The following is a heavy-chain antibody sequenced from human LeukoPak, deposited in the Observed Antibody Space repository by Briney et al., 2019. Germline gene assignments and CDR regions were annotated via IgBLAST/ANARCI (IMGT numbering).Heavy chain of an antibody. J-gene: IGHJ4*02. Sequence: PGGSLRLSRAASRFALRKFWVSCVRAAPGKGRGVGANTKQDGSGKYCVDSVEGRFTVSRDNAKNSLYLQMNSLRAEDTAVYYCARENYIWNPDQGYKVFDYWGQGILVTVSS. CDR3: ARENYIWNPDQGYKVFDY. D-gene: IGHD1-20*01. CDR2: TKQDGSGK. V-gene: IGHV3-7*01. CDR1: RFALRKFW.